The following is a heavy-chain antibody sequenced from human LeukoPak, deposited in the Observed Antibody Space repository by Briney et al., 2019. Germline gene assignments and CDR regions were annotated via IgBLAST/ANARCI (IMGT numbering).Heavy chain of an antibody. CDR2: IIPIFGTA. CDR1: GGTFSSYA. D-gene: IGHD5-18*01. Sequence: ASVKVSCKASGGTFSSYAISWVRQAPGQGLEWMGGIIPIFGTANYAQKFQGRVTITADESTSTAYMELSSLRSEDTAVYYCTREITPLGYSYGQGGGDYWGQGTLVTVSS. CDR3: TREITPLGYSYGQGGGDY. J-gene: IGHJ4*02. V-gene: IGHV1-69*13.